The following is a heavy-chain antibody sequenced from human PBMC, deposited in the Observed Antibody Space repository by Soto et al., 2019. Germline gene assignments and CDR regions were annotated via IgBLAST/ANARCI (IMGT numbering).Heavy chain of an antibody. V-gene: IGHV1-69*01. CDR3: ARVLYYGSGSYSPYGMDV. CDR1: GVSFNNNG. J-gene: IGHJ6*02. CDR2: VSPPFRTS. Sequence: QVQLVQSGAEVKKPGSSVKVSCKTSGVSFNNNGIGWVRQAPGHGIEWMGGVSPPFRTSNYARKFQGRISITADASTGTVNMELSRLTSEDTAQYYCARVLYYGSGSYSPYGMDVWGQGTTVTVSS. D-gene: IGHD3-10*01.